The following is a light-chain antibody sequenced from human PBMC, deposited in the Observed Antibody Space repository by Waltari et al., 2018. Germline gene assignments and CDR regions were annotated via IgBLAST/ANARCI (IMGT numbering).Light chain of an antibody. V-gene: IGLV3-25*03. J-gene: IGLJ1*01. CDR1: TLPQQS. Sequence: SYELTQPPSVSVSPGQPARITCTRDTLPQQSDYWYQQKPGQAPVLVIYKDSERPSGIPERFSGSSSGTTVTLTISGVQAEDEADYYCQSADSSGTYVFGTGTKVTVL. CDR2: KDS. CDR3: QSADSSGTYV.